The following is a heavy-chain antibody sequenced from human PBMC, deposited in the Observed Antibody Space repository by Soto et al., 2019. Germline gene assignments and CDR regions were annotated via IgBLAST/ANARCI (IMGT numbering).Heavy chain of an antibody. V-gene: IGHV4-34*01. D-gene: IGHD3-9*01. CDR3: ARDEIRYFDWLPQYYYYYGMDV. CDR1: GGSFSGYY. Sequence: QVQLQQWGAGLLKPSETLSLTCAVYGGSFSGYYWSWIRQPPGKGLEWIGEINHSGSTNYNPSLKSRVTISVDTSKNQLSLKLSSVTAADTAVYYCARDEIRYFDWLPQYYYYYGMDVWGQGTTVTVSS. J-gene: IGHJ6*02. CDR2: INHSGST.